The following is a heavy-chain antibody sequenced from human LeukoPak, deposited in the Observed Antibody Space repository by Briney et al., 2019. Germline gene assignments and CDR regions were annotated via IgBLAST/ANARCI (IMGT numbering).Heavy chain of an antibody. Sequence: GGSLRLSCAASGFTFSSYAMSWDRQAPGKGLEWASAISGSGGSTYYADSVKGRFTISRDNSKNTLYLQMNSLRAEDTAVYYCAKAQYSGYHYFDYWGQGTLVTASS. CDR3: AKAQYSGYHYFDY. J-gene: IGHJ4*02. D-gene: IGHD5-12*01. V-gene: IGHV3-23*01. CDR1: GFTFSSYA. CDR2: ISGSGGST.